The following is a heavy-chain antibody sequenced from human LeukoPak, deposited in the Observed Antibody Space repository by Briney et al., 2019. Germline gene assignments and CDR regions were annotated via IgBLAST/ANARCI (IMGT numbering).Heavy chain of an antibody. Sequence: GGSLGLSCAASGXTFSSYSMNWVRQAPGKGLEWVSYISSSSSNIYYADSVKGRFTISRDNAKNSLYLQMNSLRDEDAAVYYCASARDSSKWYGTQRDAFDIWGQGTMVTVSS. CDR3: ASARDSSKWYGTQRDAFDI. D-gene: IGHD6-13*01. V-gene: IGHV3-48*02. CDR2: ISSSSSNI. CDR1: GXTFSSYS. J-gene: IGHJ3*02.